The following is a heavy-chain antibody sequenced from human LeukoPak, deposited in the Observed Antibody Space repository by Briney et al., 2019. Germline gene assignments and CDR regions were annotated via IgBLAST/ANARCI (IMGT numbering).Heavy chain of an antibody. CDR3: ATLTGGDDAFDI. CDR2: IYYSGST. D-gene: IGHD4-23*01. V-gene: IGHV4-39*07. Sequence: SETLSLTCSVSGGSISSSSYYWGWIRQPPGKGLEWIGSIYYSGSTYYNPSLKSRVTISVDTSKNRFSLKLSSVTAADTAVYYCATLTGGDDAFDIWGQGTMVTVSS. CDR1: GGSISSSSYY. J-gene: IGHJ3*02.